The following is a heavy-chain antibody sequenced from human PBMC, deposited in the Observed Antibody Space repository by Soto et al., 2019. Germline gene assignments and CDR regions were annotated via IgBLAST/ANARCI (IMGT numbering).Heavy chain of an antibody. V-gene: IGHV4-30-4*01. CDR2: IYYSGST. D-gene: IGHD3-10*01. CDR3: ARDDYGSGSYPVTTGYYGMDV. Sequence: QVQLQESGPGLVKPSQTLSLTCTVSGGSISSGDYYWSWIRQPPGKGLEWIGYIYYSGSTYYNPSLKSAVTISVDPSRSQGSLQLSAGTAADTAVYYCARDDYGSGSYPVTTGYYGMDVWGQGTTVTVSS. J-gene: IGHJ6*02. CDR1: GGSISSGDYY.